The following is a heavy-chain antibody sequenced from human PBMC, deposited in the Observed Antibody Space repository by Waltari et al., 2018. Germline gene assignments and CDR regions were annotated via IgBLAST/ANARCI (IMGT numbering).Heavy chain of an antibody. CDR2: IREDGSDK. Sequence: EVQLVESGGGLVQPGGSLRLFCTASGFLFRTSLTSCVRQAPGKGLEWVARIREDGSDKYYVDSVKGRFIISRDNAKTSLYLQMNSLRAEDTAVYFCANSPVESGATGSVKPWGFDYWGQGNLVTVSS. V-gene: IGHV3-7*01. J-gene: IGHJ4*02. CDR1: GFLFRTSL. D-gene: IGHD2-2*01. CDR3: ANSPVESGATGSVKPWGFDY.